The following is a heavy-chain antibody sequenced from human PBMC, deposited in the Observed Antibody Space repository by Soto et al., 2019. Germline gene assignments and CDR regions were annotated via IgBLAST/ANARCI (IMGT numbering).Heavy chain of an antibody. CDR1: GFTVSSNY. CDR2: IYSGGST. D-gene: IGHD4-17*01. J-gene: IGHJ4*02. Sequence: EVQLVESGGGLVQPGGSLRLSCAVSGFTVSSNYMSWVRQAPGKGLEWVSVIYSGGSTYYADSVKGRFTISRDNSKNTRYLQMNSLRAEATAVYYCAREGIRSPLYYWGQGTLVTVSS. CDR3: AREGIRSPLYY. V-gene: IGHV3-66*01.